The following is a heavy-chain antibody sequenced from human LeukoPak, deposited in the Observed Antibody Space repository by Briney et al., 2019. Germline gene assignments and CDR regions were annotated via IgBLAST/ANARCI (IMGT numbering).Heavy chain of an antibody. Sequence: GESLRLSCAASGFTFSSYAMSWVRQAPGKGLEWFSGISGSGGSTYYADFVKGRFTISRDNSKNTLYLQMNSLRAEDTAVYYCAKDNGDWFGAFDIWGQGTMVTVSS. CDR2: ISGSGGST. CDR1: GFTFSSYA. CDR3: AKDNGDWFGAFDI. J-gene: IGHJ3*02. D-gene: IGHD3-10*01. V-gene: IGHV3-23*01.